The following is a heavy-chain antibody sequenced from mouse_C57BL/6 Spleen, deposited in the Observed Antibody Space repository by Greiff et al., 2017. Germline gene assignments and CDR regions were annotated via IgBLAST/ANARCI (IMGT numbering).Heavy chain of an antibody. CDR2: IDPEDGDT. CDR3: TRGDYDGAWFAY. D-gene: IGHD2-4*01. Sequence: EVQLQQSGAELVRPGASVKLSCTASGFNIKDYYMHWVKQRPEQGLEWIGRIDPEDGDTEYDPKFQGKATMTADTSSNTAYLQLSSLTSEDTAVYYCTRGDYDGAWFAYWGQGTLVTVSA. J-gene: IGHJ3*01. CDR1: GFNIKDYY. V-gene: IGHV14-1*01.